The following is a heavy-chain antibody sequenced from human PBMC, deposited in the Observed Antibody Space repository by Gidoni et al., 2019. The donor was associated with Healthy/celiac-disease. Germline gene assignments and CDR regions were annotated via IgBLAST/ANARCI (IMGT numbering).Heavy chain of an antibody. Sequence: QVQLQESGPGLVKPSETLSLTCTVSGGAISSYSWSWIRQPPGKGLEWIGYSYYSGSTNYNPPLKSRVTISVDTSKNQFSLKLSSVTAADTAVYYCARGGYGPNDYWGQGTLVTVSS. V-gene: IGHV4-59*01. J-gene: IGHJ4*02. D-gene: IGHD6-13*01. CDR2: SYYSGST. CDR3: ARGGYGPNDY. CDR1: GGAISSYS.